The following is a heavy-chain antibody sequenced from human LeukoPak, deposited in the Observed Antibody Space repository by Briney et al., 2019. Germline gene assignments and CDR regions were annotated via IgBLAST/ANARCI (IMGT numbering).Heavy chain of an antibody. Sequence: SETLSLTCVVYGVSFSGSYWGWIRQPPGKGLEWIGEINHSGSTSYNPFLKSRVAISVDTSKNQFPLKLSSVTAADTAVYYCARAHVVVAATAFDYWGQGTLVIVSS. V-gene: IGHV4-34*01. CDR2: INHSGST. D-gene: IGHD2-15*01. CDR1: GVSFSGSY. J-gene: IGHJ4*02. CDR3: ARAHVVVAATAFDY.